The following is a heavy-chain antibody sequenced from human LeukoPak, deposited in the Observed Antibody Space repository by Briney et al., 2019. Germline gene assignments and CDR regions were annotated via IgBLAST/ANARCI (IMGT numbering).Heavy chain of an antibody. V-gene: IGHV1-8*01. CDR2: MNPNSGNT. CDR3: ARIGGSA. CDR1: GYTFTAVV. Sequence: ASVMLSCKASGYTFTAVVISWVRQAPGQGLEWMGWMNPNSGNTGYAQKLQGRVTMTRNTSISTAYIGISSLRYENTAVYYCARIGGSAWGQGTLVPVS. D-gene: IGHD6-25*01. J-gene: IGHJ4*02.